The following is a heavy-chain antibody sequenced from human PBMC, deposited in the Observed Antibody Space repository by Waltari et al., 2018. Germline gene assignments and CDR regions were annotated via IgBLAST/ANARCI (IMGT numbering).Heavy chain of an antibody. CDR1: GYTFTGYY. V-gene: IGHV1-2*06. J-gene: IGHJ4*02. CDR2: INPNSGGT. D-gene: IGHD3-3*01. CDR3: ATETRFLEWLLGPFDY. Sequence: QVQLVQSGAEVKKPGASVKVSCKASGYTFTGYYMPWVRQAPGQGHEWMGRINPNSGGTNYAQKFQGRVTMTRDTSISTAYMELSRLRSDDTAVYYCATETRFLEWLLGPFDYWGQGTLVTVSS.